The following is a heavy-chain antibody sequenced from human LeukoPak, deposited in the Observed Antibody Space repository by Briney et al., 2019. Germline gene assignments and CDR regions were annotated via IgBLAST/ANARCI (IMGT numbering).Heavy chain of an antibody. D-gene: IGHD3-9*01. CDR3: ARDPVLRYFDWSRNFDY. CDR2: INPNSGGT. J-gene: IGHJ4*02. Sequence: ASVTVSCKASGYTFTGYYMHWVRQAPGQGLEWMGWINPNSGGTNYAQKFQGRVTMTRDTSISTAYMELSRLRSDDTAVYYCARDPVLRYFDWSRNFDYWGQGTLVTVSS. CDR1: GYTFTGYY. V-gene: IGHV1-2*02.